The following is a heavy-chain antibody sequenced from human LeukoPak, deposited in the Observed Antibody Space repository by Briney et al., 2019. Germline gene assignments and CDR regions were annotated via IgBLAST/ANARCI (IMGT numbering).Heavy chain of an antibody. CDR3: AREGGYDSNYFDY. V-gene: IGHV1-2*02. CDR1: GYTFTGYY. CDR2: INPNSGGT. D-gene: IGHD5-12*01. J-gene: IGHJ4*02. Sequence: GASVKVSCKASGYTFTGYYMHWVRQAPGQGLEWMGWINPNSGGTNYAQKFQGRVTMTRGTSISTAYMELSRLRSDDTAVYYCAREGGYDSNYFDYWGQGTLVTVSS.